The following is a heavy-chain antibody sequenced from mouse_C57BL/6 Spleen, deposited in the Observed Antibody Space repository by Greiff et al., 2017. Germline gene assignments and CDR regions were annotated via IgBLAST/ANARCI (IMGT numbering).Heavy chain of an antibody. V-gene: IGHV5-4*01. D-gene: IGHD1-1*01. Sequence: EVMLVESGGGLVKPGGSLKLSCAASGFTFSSYAMSWVSQTPEQRLEWVATISDGGSYTYYPDNVTGRFPISRANAKNTLYMQLSHLKSADTAMYYCAREASTTVPDWYCDVGGTGTTVTVSS. CDR3: AREASTTVPDWYCDV. J-gene: IGHJ1*03. CDR1: GFTFSSYA. CDR2: ISDGGSYT.